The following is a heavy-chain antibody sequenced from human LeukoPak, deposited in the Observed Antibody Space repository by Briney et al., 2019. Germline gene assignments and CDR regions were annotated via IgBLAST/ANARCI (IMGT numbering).Heavy chain of an antibody. CDR3: AKGYSSGWQTFFDY. J-gene: IGHJ4*02. D-gene: IGHD6-19*01. Sequence: GRSLRLSCAASGFTFSSYGMHWVRQAPGKGPEWVAVISYDGSNKYYADSVKGRLTISRDNSKNTLYLQMNSLRAEDTAVYYCAKGYSSGWQTFFDYWGRGTLVTVSS. CDR1: GFTFSSYG. V-gene: IGHV3-30*18. CDR2: ISYDGSNK.